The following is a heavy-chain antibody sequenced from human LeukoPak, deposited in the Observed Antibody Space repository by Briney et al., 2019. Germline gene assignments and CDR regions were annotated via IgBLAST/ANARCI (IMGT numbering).Heavy chain of an antibody. CDR3: ARVLGPESNWNHDLYYYYYYGMDV. D-gene: IGHD1-1*01. Sequence: AASVKVSCKASGYTFTGYYMHWVRQAPGQGLEWMGWINPNSGGTNYAQKFQGRVTMTRDTSISTAYMELSRLRSDDTAVYYCARVLGPESNWNHDLYYYYYYGMDVWGQGTTVTVSS. J-gene: IGHJ6*02. V-gene: IGHV1-2*02. CDR2: INPNSGGT. CDR1: GYTFTGYY.